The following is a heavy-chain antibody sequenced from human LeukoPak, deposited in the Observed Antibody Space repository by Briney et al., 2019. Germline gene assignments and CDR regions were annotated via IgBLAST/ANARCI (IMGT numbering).Heavy chain of an antibody. CDR3: ATPMRFDY. CDR1: GFTFSSYW. Sequence: PGGSLRLSCAASGFTFSSYWMSWVRQAPGKGLEWVANIKEDGSEKYYVDSVKGRFTVFRDNAKKSLYLQMNSLRDEDTAVYYCATPMRFDYWGPGTLVAVSS. CDR2: IKEDGSEK. V-gene: IGHV3-7*05. J-gene: IGHJ4*02.